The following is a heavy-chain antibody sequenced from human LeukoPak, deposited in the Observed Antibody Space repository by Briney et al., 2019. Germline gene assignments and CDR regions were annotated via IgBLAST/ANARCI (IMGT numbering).Heavy chain of an antibody. D-gene: IGHD2-2*01. CDR3: ARVGNIVVVPAAPFDY. J-gene: IGHJ4*02. CDR2: ISAYNGNT. Sequence: GASVQVSCKASGYTFTSFGISWVRQAPGQGLEWMGWISAYNGNTNYAQKLQGRVTMTTDTSTSTAYMELRSLRSDDTAVYYCARVGNIVVVPAAPFDYWGQGTLVTVSS. V-gene: IGHV1-18*01. CDR1: GYTFTSFG.